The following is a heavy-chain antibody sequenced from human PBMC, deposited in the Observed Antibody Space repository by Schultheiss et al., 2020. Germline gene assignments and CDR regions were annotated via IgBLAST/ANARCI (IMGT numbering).Heavy chain of an antibody. CDR3: ARVIRDYSDSLGYFYYYYYMDV. D-gene: IGHD3-22*01. CDR2: ISPNNGNK. Sequence: GESLKISCKASGYTFTSYGISWVRQAPGQGLEWMGWISPNNGNKNVAQKLQGRVTMTTDTSTNTAYIDMRSLRSDDTAVYYCARVIRDYSDSLGYFYYYYYMDVWGEGTTVTVSS. J-gene: IGHJ6*03. CDR1: GYTFTSYG. V-gene: IGHV1-18*04.